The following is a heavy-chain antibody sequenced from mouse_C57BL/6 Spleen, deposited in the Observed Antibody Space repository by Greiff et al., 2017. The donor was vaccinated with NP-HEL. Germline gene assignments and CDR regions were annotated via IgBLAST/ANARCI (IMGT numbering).Heavy chain of an antibody. CDR1: GYTFTDYY. D-gene: IGHD1-1*01. Sequence: VQLQQSGAELVRPGASVKLSCKASGYTFTDYYINWVKQRPGQGLEWIARIYPGSGNTYYNEKFKGKATLTAEKSSSTAYMQLSSLTSEDSAVYFCARVYYYGFDYWGQGTTLTVSS. CDR3: ARVYYYGFDY. V-gene: IGHV1-76*01. CDR2: IYPGSGNT. J-gene: IGHJ2*01.